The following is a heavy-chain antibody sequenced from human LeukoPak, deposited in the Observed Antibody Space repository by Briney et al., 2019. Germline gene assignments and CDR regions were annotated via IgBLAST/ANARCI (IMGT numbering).Heavy chain of an antibody. J-gene: IGHJ4*02. Sequence: PGGSLRFSCAASGFTFSSYWMSWVRQAPGKGLEWVANIKQDGSEKYYLDSVKGRFTISRDNAKNSLYLQMNTLRAEDTAVYYCARDSSGFDYWGQGTLVTVSS. CDR1: GFTFSSYW. D-gene: IGHD3-22*01. CDR3: ARDSSGFDY. CDR2: IKQDGSEK. V-gene: IGHV3-7*01.